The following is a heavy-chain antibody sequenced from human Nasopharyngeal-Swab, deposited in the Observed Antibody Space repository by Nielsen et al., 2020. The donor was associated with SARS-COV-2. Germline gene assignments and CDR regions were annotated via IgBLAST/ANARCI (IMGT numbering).Heavy chain of an antibody. V-gene: IGHV3-7*02. CDR1: GFTFSSYW. Sequence: GESLKISCAASGFTFSSYWMSWVRQSPGKGLEWVAKINQDGSEKYYADSVKGRFTISRDNAKTTLYLQLNSLRVEDTAVYYCVKHQGSSSDQWGQGTLVTVSS. CDR3: VKHQGSSSDQ. CDR2: INQDGSEK. J-gene: IGHJ4*02.